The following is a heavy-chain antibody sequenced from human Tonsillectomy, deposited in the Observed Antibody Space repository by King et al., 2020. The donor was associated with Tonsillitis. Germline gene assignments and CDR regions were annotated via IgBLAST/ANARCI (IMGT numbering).Heavy chain of an antibody. Sequence: QVQLVESGGGVVQPGRSLRLSCAASGFTFSSYGMHWVRQAPGKGLEWVAVISNDGSYKYYADSVKGRFTISRDNSENTLYLQMTSLRPEDTAVFYCPKDRVPVSDCSGRSCGTFQHWGQGTLVTVSS. J-gene: IGHJ1*01. CDR3: PKDRVPVSDCSGRSCGTFQH. CDR2: ISNDGSYK. V-gene: IGHV3-30*18. D-gene: IGHD2-15*01. CDR1: GFTFSSYG.